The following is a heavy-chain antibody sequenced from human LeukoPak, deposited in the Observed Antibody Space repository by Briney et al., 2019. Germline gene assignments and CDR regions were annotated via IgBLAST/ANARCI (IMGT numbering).Heavy chain of an antibody. J-gene: IGHJ4*02. CDR2: ISGSGGST. Sequence: PGGSLRLSCAASGFTFSSYAMSWVRQAPGKGLEWVSAISGSGGSTYYADSVKGRFTISRDNSKSTLYLQMNSLRAEDTAVYYCAKCPMIVVVTETFDYWGQGTLVTVSS. CDR1: GFTFSSYA. CDR3: AKCPMIVVVTETFDY. D-gene: IGHD3-22*01. V-gene: IGHV3-23*01.